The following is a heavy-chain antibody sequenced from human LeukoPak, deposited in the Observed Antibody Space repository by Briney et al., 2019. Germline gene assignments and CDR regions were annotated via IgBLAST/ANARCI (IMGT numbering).Heavy chain of an antibody. CDR1: GFTFSSYG. Sequence: TGGSLRLSCAASGFTFSSYGMHWVRQAPGKGLEWVAVIWYGGSNKYYADSVKGRFTISRDNSKNTLYLQMNSLRAEDTAVYYCARDRGSYYPFDYWGQGTLVTVSS. CDR2: IWYGGSNK. CDR3: ARDRGSYYPFDY. J-gene: IGHJ4*02. D-gene: IGHD3-10*01. V-gene: IGHV3-33*08.